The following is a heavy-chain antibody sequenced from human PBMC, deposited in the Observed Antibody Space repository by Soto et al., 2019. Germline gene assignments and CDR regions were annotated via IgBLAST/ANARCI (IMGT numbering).Heavy chain of an antibody. D-gene: IGHD2-2*01. Sequence: QVTLKESGPVLVKPTETLTLTCTVSGFSLSNARMGVSWIRQPPGKALEWLAHIFSNDEKSYSTSLKSRLTISKDTSKSQVVLTMTNMDPVDTATYYCARIPCISTSCYIYYYYGMDVWGQGTTVTVSS. V-gene: IGHV2-26*01. CDR3: ARIPCISTSCYIYYYYGMDV. CDR2: IFSNDEK. J-gene: IGHJ6*02. CDR1: GFSLSNARMG.